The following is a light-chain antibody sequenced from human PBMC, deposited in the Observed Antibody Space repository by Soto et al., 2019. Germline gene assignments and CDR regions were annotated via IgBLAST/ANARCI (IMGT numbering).Light chain of an antibody. CDR1: QSISGN. Sequence: EIVMTQSPATLSVSPGERATLSCRASQSISGNLAWYQQKPGQAPRLLMYGASTRATGIPATFSGSGSGTEFTLTISSLQSEDFAVYYCQQHNNWPPITFGGGTKVEIK. CDR3: QQHNNWPPIT. V-gene: IGKV3-15*01. CDR2: GAS. J-gene: IGKJ4*01.